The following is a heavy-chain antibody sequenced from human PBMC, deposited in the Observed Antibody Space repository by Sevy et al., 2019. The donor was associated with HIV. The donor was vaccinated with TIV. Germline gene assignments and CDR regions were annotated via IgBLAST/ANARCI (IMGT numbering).Heavy chain of an antibody. Sequence: GGSLRLSCAASGFTFSSYWMSWVRQAPGKGLGWVANIKQDGSEKYYVDSVKGRFTISRDNAKNSLYLQMNSLRAEDTAVYYCARRLSSSWYEYYFDYWGQGTLVTVSS. CDR2: IKQDGSEK. D-gene: IGHD6-13*01. CDR3: ARRLSSSWYEYYFDY. J-gene: IGHJ4*02. CDR1: GFTFSSYW. V-gene: IGHV3-7*01.